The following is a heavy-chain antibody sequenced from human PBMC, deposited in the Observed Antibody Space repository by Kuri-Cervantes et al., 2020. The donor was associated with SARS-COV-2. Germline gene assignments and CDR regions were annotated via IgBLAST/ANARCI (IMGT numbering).Heavy chain of an antibody. V-gene: IGHV3-30-3*01. Sequence: GESLKISCAASGFTFSSYWMSWVRQAPGKGLEWVAVISYDGSNKYYADSVKGRFTISRDNSKNTLYQQMNSLRAEDTAVYYCARPMAAAGTYYYYGMDVWGQGTTVTVSS. D-gene: IGHD6-13*01. CDR2: ISYDGSNK. CDR1: GFTFSSYW. CDR3: ARPMAAAGTYYYYGMDV. J-gene: IGHJ6*02.